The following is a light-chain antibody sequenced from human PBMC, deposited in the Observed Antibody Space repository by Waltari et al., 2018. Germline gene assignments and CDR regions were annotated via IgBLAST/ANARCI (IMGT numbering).Light chain of an antibody. V-gene: IGLV2-8*01. CDR1: SPDIGAYNS. J-gene: IGLJ2*01. Sequence: QSALTQPPSASGAPGQSVPISCTGTSPDIGAYNSVPWYQQHPGDAPKHLIYEVNKRPSGVPNRFSGSKSGDTASLTVSGLQADDEGDYYCSSYAGRNTLFGGGTKLTVL. CDR3: SSYAGRNTL. CDR2: EVN.